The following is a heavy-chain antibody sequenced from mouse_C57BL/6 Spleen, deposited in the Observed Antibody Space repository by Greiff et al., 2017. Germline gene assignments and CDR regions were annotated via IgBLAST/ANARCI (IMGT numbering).Heavy chain of an antibody. CDR1: GYTFTDYE. CDR2: IDPETGGT. CDR3: TKRPTDAMDY. D-gene: IGHD2-12*01. Sequence: QVQLQQSGAELVRPGASVTLSCKASGYTFTDYEMHWVKQTPVHGLEWIGAIDPETGGTAYNQKFKGKAILTADKSFSKAYMELRSLTSEDSAVYYCTKRPTDAMDYWGQGTSVTVSS. J-gene: IGHJ4*01. V-gene: IGHV1-15*01.